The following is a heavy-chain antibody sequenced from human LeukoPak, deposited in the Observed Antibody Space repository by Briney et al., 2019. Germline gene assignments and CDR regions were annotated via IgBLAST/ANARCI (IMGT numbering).Heavy chain of an antibody. V-gene: IGHV4-34*01. D-gene: IGHD6-19*01. CDR3: ARATYSSNGWYESY. CDR1: GGSFSGYY. CDR2: INHSGST. Sequence: SETLSLTCAVYGGSFSGYYWSWIRQPPGKGLEWMGEINHSGSTNYNPSLKSRVTISVDTSKNQFSLKLSSVTAADTAVYYCARATYSSNGWYESYWGQGTLVTVSS. J-gene: IGHJ4*02.